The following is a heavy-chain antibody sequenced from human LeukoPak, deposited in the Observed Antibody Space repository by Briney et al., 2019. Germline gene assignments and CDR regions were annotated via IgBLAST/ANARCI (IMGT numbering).Heavy chain of an antibody. Sequence: GASVKVSCKASGYTFTSYGISWVRQAPGQGLEWMGWISAYNGNTNYAQKLQGRVTMTTDTSTSTAYVELRSLRSDDTAVYYCARDHSSSWYPGNWFDPWGQGTLVTVSS. V-gene: IGHV1-18*01. CDR1: GYTFTSYG. J-gene: IGHJ5*02. D-gene: IGHD6-13*01. CDR2: ISAYNGNT. CDR3: ARDHSSSWYPGNWFDP.